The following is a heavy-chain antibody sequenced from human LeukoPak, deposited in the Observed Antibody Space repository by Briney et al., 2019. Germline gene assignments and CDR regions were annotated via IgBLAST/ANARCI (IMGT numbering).Heavy chain of an antibody. CDR2: ISWNSGSI. D-gene: IGHD6-19*01. Sequence: PGGSLRLSCAASGFTFDDYAMHWVRQAPGKGLEWVSGISWNSGSIVYADSVKGRFTISRDNAKNSLYLQMSTLRAGDMALYYCAKDAGPRLAVAATGFDYWGQGTLVSVSS. J-gene: IGHJ4*02. CDR1: GFTFDDYA. CDR3: AKDAGPRLAVAATGFDY. V-gene: IGHV3-9*03.